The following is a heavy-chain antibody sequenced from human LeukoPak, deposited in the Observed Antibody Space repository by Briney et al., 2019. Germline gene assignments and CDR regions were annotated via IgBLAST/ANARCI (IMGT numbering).Heavy chain of an antibody. CDR2: INPSGGTT. D-gene: IGHD6-13*01. J-gene: IGHJ4*02. CDR3: ARDGYLGSGACPDY. Sequence: GASVKVSCKASGYTFTSYYMHWVRQAPGQGLEWMGVINPSGGTTTYAQTFQGRVTMTGDTSTSTVYMELSSLRSEDTAVYYCARDGYLGSGACPDYWGQGTLVTVSS. CDR1: GYTFTSYY. V-gene: IGHV1-46*01.